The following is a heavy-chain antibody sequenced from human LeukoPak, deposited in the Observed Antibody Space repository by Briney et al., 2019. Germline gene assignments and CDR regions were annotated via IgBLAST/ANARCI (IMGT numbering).Heavy chain of an antibody. CDR3: ASGYSSGKIDY. D-gene: IGHD6-19*01. CDR2: INPNSGGT. CDR1: GYTFTGYY. V-gene: IGHV1-2*02. Sequence: GASVTVSCKCSGYTFTGYYLHWVRQAPGQGLEWMGWINPNSGGTNYAQKFQGRVTMTMDTSISTAYMELRRLRSDDTAVYYCASGYSSGKIDYRGQGTLVTVSS. J-gene: IGHJ4*02.